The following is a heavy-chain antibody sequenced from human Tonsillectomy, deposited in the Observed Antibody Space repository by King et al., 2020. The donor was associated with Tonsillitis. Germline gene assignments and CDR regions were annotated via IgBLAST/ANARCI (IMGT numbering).Heavy chain of an antibody. J-gene: IGHJ2*01. CDR3: ARARGDYGDYVDGDWYFDL. CDR1: GFTFSNYA. V-gene: IGHV3-23*04. D-gene: IGHD4-17*01. CDR2: ISGSGGST. Sequence: VQLVESGGGLVQPGGSLRLSCAASGFTFSNYAMTWVRQAPGKGLEWVSAISGSGGSTYYADSVKGRFTISRDNSKNTLYLQMNSLRAEDTAVYYCARARGDYGDYVDGDWYFDLWGRGTLVTVSS.